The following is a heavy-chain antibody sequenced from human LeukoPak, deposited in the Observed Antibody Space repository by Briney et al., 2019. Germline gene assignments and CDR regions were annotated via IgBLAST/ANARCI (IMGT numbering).Heavy chain of an antibody. D-gene: IGHD3-22*01. CDR2: ISSSSSTI. CDR1: GFTFSSYS. Sequence: GGSLRLSCAASGFTFSSYSMTWVRQAPGKGLEWVSYISSSSSTIYYADSVKGRFTISRDNAKNSLYLQMNSLRVEDTAVYYCARDVARYYYDSSGYGLFDYWGQGTLVTVSS. V-gene: IGHV3-48*01. J-gene: IGHJ4*02. CDR3: ARDVARYYYDSSGYGLFDY.